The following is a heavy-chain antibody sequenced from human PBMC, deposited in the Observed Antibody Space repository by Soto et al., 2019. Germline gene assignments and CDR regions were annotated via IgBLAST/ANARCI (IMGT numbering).Heavy chain of an antibody. Sequence: TGGSLRLSCAASGFTFSSYSMNWVRQAPGKGLEWVSYISSSSSTIYYADSVKGRFTISRDNAKNSLYLQMNSLRAEDTAVYYCARSPGGWYPPYYYYMDVWGKGTTVTVSS. J-gene: IGHJ6*03. CDR1: GFTFSSYS. V-gene: IGHV3-48*01. CDR2: ISSSSSTI. CDR3: ARSPGGWYPPYYYYMDV. D-gene: IGHD6-19*01.